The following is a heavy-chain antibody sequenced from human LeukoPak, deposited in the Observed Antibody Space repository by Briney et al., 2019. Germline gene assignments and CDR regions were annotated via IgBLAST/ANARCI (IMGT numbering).Heavy chain of an antibody. J-gene: IGHJ4*02. V-gene: IGHV3-21*01. CDR2: ISSSSSYI. Sequence: PGGSLRLSCAASGFTFSSYSMNWVRQAPGKGLEWVSSISSSSSYIYYADSVKGRFTISRDNAKNSLYLQMNSLRAEDTAVYYCARVDDSSGYSQSSGGYWRQGTLVTVSS. CDR3: ARVDDSSGYSQSSGGY. CDR1: GFTFSSYS. D-gene: IGHD3-22*01.